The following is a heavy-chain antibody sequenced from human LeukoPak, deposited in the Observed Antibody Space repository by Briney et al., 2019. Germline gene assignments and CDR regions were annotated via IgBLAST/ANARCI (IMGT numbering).Heavy chain of an antibody. CDR3: ASLTLDTAMVFDYYYGMDV. V-gene: IGHV3-30-3*01. CDR1: GFTVSKNY. D-gene: IGHD5-18*01. Sequence: GGSLRLSCAASGFTVSKNYMSWVRQAPGKGLEWVAVISYDGSNKYYADSVKGRFTISRDNSKNTLYLQMNSLRAEDTAVYYCASLTLDTAMVFDYYYGMDVWGQGTTVTVSS. J-gene: IGHJ6*02. CDR2: ISYDGSNK.